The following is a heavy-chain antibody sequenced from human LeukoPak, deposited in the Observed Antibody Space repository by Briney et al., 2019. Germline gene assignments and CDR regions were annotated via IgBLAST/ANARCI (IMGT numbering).Heavy chain of an antibody. J-gene: IGHJ3*02. CDR3: ASLPPYSSSPDDAFDI. Sequence: SETLSPTCTVSGGSIGSSSYYWGWIRQPPGKGLEWIGSIYYSGSTYYNPSLKSRVTISVDTSKNQFSLKLSSVTAADTAVYYCASLPPYSSSPDDAFDIWGQGTMVTVSS. CDR2: IYYSGST. V-gene: IGHV4-39*01. CDR1: GGSIGSSSYY. D-gene: IGHD6-6*01.